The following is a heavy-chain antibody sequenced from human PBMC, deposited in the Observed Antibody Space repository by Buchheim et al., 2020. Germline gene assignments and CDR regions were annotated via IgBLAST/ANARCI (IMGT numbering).Heavy chain of an antibody. CDR1: GFSISTNGVG. Sequence: QITLKESGPTLVKSTETLTVTCNLSGFSISTNGVGVGWIRQPPGKALEWLALIYWDDDKYYSSSLKSRLTITKETSKNQVLLTMINMDPVDTGTYYCAHRPSSSAARGTFDYWGQGTL. V-gene: IGHV2-5*02. J-gene: IGHJ4*02. CDR3: AHRPSSSAARGTFDY. D-gene: IGHD6-6*01. CDR2: IYWDDDK.